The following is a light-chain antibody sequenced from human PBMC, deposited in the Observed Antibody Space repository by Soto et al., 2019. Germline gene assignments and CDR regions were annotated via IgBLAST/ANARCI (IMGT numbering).Light chain of an antibody. CDR2: EVS. V-gene: IGLV2-18*02. CDR1: SSDVGSYNG. J-gene: IGLJ2*01. CDR3: SSYTTSSTFV. Sequence: QSVLTQPPSVSGSPGQSVTISCTGTSSDVGSYNGFSWYQQPPGKAPKLMLYEVSNRPSGVSNRFSGSKSGNTASLTISGLQADDDDDYYCSSYTTSSTFVFGGGTKLTVL.